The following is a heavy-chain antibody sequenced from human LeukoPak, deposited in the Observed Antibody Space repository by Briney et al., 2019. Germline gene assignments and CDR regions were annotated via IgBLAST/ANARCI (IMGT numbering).Heavy chain of an antibody. V-gene: IGHV4-59*01. J-gene: IGHJ4*02. CDR2: IYFSGST. Sequence: PSETLSLTCTVSGGSISSYYWSWIRQPPGKGLEWIGYIYFSGSTNYNPSLKSRVTISVDTSRNQFSLQLSSVTAADTAVYYCARTSHPHGSSWLLDYWGQGTLVTVSS. CDR3: ARTSHPHGSSWLLDY. D-gene: IGHD6-13*01. CDR1: GGSISSYY.